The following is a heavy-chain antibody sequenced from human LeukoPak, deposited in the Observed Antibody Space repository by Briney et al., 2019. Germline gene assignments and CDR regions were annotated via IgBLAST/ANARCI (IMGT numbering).Heavy chain of an antibody. CDR3: AKDSGSSWSPNY. V-gene: IGHV3-23*01. Sequence: GVSLRLSCAASGFTFSSYAMSWVRQAPGKGLEWVSAISGSGGSTYYADSVKGRFTISRDNSKNTLYLQMNSLRAEDTAVYYCAKDSGSSWSPNYWGQGTLVTVSS. D-gene: IGHD6-13*01. CDR2: ISGSGGST. J-gene: IGHJ4*02. CDR1: GFTFSSYA.